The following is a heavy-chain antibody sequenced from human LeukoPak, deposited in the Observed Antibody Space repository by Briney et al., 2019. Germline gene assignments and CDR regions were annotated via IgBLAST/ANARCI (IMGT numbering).Heavy chain of an antibody. Sequence: GGSLRLSCAASGFTFSSYWMSWVRQAPGKGLEWVANIKQDGSEKYYVDSVKGRFTISRDNAKNSLYLQMNSLRAEDTAVYYCAKDGDMVRVYYFDYWGQGTLVTVSS. J-gene: IGHJ4*02. CDR1: GFTFSSYW. D-gene: IGHD3-10*01. V-gene: IGHV3-7*03. CDR2: IKQDGSEK. CDR3: AKDGDMVRVYYFDY.